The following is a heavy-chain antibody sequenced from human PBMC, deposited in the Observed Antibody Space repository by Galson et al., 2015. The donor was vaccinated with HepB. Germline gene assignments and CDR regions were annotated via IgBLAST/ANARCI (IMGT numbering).Heavy chain of an antibody. V-gene: IGHV1-69*13. D-gene: IGHD2-2*01. CDR3: ATDIVVVPAANPEGDY. J-gene: IGHJ4*02. CDR2: IIPIFGTA. Sequence: SVKVSCKASGGTFSSYAISWVRQAPGQGLEWMGGIIPIFGTANYAQKFQGRVTITADESTSTAYMELSSLRSEDTAAYYCATDIVVVPAANPEGDYWGQGTLVTVSS. CDR1: GGTFSSYA.